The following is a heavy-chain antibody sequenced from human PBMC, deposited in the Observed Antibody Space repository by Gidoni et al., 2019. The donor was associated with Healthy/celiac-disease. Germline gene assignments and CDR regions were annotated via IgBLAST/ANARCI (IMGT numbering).Heavy chain of an antibody. V-gene: IGHV4-59*08. D-gene: IGHD3-22*01. J-gene: IGHJ6*02. Sequence: QVQLQESGPGLVKPSETLSLTCTVSGGSISSYYWRWIRQPPGKGLEWIGYIYYSGSTNYNPSLKSRVTISVDTSKNQFSLKLSSVTAADTAVYYCARRGNYYDSSGYMNLGYYGMDVWGQGTTVTVSS. CDR2: IYYSGST. CDR3: ARRGNYYDSSGYMNLGYYGMDV. CDR1: GGSISSYY.